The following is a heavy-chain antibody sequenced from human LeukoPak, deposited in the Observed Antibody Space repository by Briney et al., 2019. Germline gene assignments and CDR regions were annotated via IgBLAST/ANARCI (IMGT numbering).Heavy chain of an antibody. CDR1: GGTFSSYA. Sequence: ASVKVSCKASGGTFSSYAISWVRQAPGQGLEWMGWISAYNGNTDYAQKLQGRVTMTTDTSTRTAYMELRSLRSDDTAVYYCARGLGYCSSTSCIGFGYWGQGTLVTVSS. V-gene: IGHV1-18*01. CDR2: ISAYNGNT. D-gene: IGHD2-2*01. CDR3: ARGLGYCSSTSCIGFGY. J-gene: IGHJ4*02.